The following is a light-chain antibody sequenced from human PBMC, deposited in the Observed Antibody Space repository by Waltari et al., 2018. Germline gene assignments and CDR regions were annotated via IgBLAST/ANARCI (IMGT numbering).Light chain of an antibody. CDR3: QQLHSYPRT. CDR2: AAS. V-gene: IGKV1-9*01. Sequence: DIQLTQSPSFLSASVGDRVTITCRASQGIGSYLAWYQQKPGKAPTLLIYAASTLQSGVPSRFSGSYSGTEFTLTISSLQPEDFASYFCQQLHSYPRTFGRGTKMEI. CDR1: QGIGSY. J-gene: IGKJ4*01.